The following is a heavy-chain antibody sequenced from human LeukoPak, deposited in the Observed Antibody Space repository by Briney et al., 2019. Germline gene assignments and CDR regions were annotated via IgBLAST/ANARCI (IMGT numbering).Heavy chain of an antibody. D-gene: IGHD2-2*01. J-gene: IGHJ6*03. Sequence: PSQTLSLTCTVSGGSINSGDYYWSWIRQPPGKGLEWIGYIYYSGSTYYNPSLKSRVTISVDTSKNQFSLKLSSVTAADTAVYYCARESPIVVVPAAYYYYYMDVWGKGTTVTVSS. CDR2: IYYSGST. V-gene: IGHV4-30-4*08. CDR3: ARESPIVVVPAAYYYYYMDV. CDR1: GGSINSGDYY.